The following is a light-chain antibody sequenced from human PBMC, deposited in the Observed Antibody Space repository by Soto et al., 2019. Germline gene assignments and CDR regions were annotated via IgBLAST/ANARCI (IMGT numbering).Light chain of an antibody. CDR3: TSFTSSSTWV. CDR1: SSDVGGYNY. Sequence: QSVLTQPASVSGSPGQSITISCTGTSSDVGGYNYVSWFQQHPGKAPKLKIYEVSNRPSGVSNRFSGSKSGYTASLTISELQAEDEADYYCTSFTSSSTWVFGGGTQVPVL. J-gene: IGLJ3*02. CDR2: EVS. V-gene: IGLV2-14*03.